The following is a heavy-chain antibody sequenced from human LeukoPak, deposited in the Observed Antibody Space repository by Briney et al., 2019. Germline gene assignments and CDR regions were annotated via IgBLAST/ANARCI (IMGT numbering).Heavy chain of an antibody. CDR1: GGSISSYY. CDR3: ARAPTYYYDSSGYYPYYYYYYMDV. CDR2: IYYSGST. Sequence: SETLSLTCTVSGGSISSYYWSWIRQPPGKGLEWSGYIYYSGSTNYNPSLKSRVTISVDTSKNQFSLKLSSVTAADTVVYYCARAPTYYYDSSGYYPYYYYYYMDVWGKGTTVTVSS. D-gene: IGHD3-22*01. J-gene: IGHJ6*03. V-gene: IGHV4-59*01.